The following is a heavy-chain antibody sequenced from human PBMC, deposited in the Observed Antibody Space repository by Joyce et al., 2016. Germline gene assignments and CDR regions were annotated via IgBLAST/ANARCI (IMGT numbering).Heavy chain of an antibody. CDR1: GFSFNNYG. J-gene: IGHJ3*02. V-gene: IGHV3-30*03. Sequence: QVQLVESGGGVVQPGRSLRLSCVAFGFSFNNYGMHWVRQAPGKGLEWVAVVSFDGSNKYYGDSVKGRFTISRDTSKNTLYLQMNSLRAEDTAVYYCASHSRITIFGGGAFDIWGQGTMVTVSS. CDR2: VSFDGSNK. CDR3: ASHSRITIFGGGAFDI. D-gene: IGHD3-3*01.